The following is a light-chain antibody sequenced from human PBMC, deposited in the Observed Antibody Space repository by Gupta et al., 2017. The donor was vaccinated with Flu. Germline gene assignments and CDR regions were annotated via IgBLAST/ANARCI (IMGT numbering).Light chain of an antibody. CDR3: QAYEKSRSGVLV. CDR2: DNN. CDR1: SSTIVGGYD. V-gene: IGLV1-40*03. J-gene: IGLJ2*01. Sequence: CTRTSSTIVGGYDVYCCHQRPATAPNLLLYDNNNRHSGAPARVSVSNSGASAAIAITTLPAAEEAAYYCQAYEKSRSGVLVFGGGTKLTVL.